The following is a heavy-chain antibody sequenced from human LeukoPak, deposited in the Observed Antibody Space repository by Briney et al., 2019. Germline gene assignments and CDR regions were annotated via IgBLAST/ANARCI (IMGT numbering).Heavy chain of an antibody. CDR2: IKQDGSEK. D-gene: IGHD3-22*01. CDR3: AKGRVPYYDSSGYDGRDWFDP. CDR1: GFTFSSYW. J-gene: IGHJ5*02. V-gene: IGHV3-7*03. Sequence: PGGSLRLSCAASGFTFSSYWMSWVRQAPGKGLEWVANIKQDGSEKYYVDSVKGRFTISRDNAKNSLYLQMNSLRAEDTALYYCAKGRVPYYDSSGYDGRDWFDPWGQGTLVTVSS.